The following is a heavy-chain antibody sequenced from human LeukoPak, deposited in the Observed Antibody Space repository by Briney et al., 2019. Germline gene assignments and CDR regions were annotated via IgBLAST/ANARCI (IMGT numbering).Heavy chain of an antibody. D-gene: IGHD2-21*02. CDR1: GFTFSSYS. CDR3: ARDRGDYADTDAFDI. J-gene: IGHJ3*02. Sequence: GGSLRLSCAASGFTFSSYSMNWVRQAPGKGLEWVSSISSSSSYIYYADSVKGRFTISRDNAKNSLYLQMNSLRAEDTAVYYCARDRGDYADTDAFDIWGQGTMVTVSS. V-gene: IGHV3-21*01. CDR2: ISSSSSYI.